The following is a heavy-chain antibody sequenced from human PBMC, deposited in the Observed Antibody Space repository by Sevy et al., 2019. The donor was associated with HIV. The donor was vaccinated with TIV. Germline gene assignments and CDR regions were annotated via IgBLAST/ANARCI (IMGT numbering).Heavy chain of an antibody. V-gene: IGHV3-11*01. J-gene: IGHJ1*01. CDR1: GFTFSDYY. CDR2: ISIAGDIV. D-gene: IGHD2-15*01. Sequence: GGSLRLSCAASGFTFSDYYMSWIRQAPGRGLEWIAYISIAGDIVYYADSVKGRFTISGDNAKNSLYLQLNSLRAEDTAVYYCALAAADCSGGTCYSAAPNQYFQHMGQGTLVTVSS. CDR3: ALAAADCSGGTCYSAAPNQYFQH.